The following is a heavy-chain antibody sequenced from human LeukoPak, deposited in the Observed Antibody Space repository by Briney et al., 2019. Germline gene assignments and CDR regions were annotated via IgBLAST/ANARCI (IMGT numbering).Heavy chain of an antibody. Sequence: ASVKVSCKASGYTFTSYYMHWVRQAPGQGLEWIGIINPSGGSTSYAQKFQGRVTMTRDTSTSTVYMELSSLRSEDTAVYYCARGSGSYLGGATEYFDYWGQGTLVTVSS. V-gene: IGHV1-46*03. CDR3: ARGSGSYLGGATEYFDY. D-gene: IGHD1-26*01. J-gene: IGHJ4*02. CDR2: INPSGGST. CDR1: GYTFTSYY.